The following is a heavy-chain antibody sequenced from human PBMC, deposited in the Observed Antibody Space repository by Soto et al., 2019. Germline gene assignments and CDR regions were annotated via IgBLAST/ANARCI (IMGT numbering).Heavy chain of an antibody. CDR3: ARDRGGIAVAHYYYGMDV. Sequence: GGSLRLSCAASGFTFSSYAMSWVRQAPGKGLEWVSVIYSGGSTYYADSVKGRFTISRDNSKNTLYLQMNSLRAEDTAVYYCARDRGGIAVAHYYYGMDVWGQGTTVTVSS. CDR2: IYSGGST. J-gene: IGHJ6*02. CDR1: GFTFSSYA. V-gene: IGHV3-53*01. D-gene: IGHD6-19*01.